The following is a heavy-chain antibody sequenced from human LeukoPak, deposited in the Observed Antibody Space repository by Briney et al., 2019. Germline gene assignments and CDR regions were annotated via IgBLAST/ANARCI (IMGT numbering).Heavy chain of an antibody. CDR3: ATITNQWLDPFDF. CDR1: GGSISSSRYY. D-gene: IGHD6-19*01. Sequence: SETLSLTCTLPGGSISSSRYYWGWIRQPPGKGLQWIGSIYYRVNHYHNPSLKSRVTISVDTSKNRFSLNLTSVTAADTAVYYCATITNQWLDPFDFWGQGTLVTVSS. V-gene: IGHV4-39*01. J-gene: IGHJ4*02. CDR2: IYYRVNH.